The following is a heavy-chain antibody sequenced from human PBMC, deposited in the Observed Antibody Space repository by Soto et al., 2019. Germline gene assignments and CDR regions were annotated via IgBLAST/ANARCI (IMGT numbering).Heavy chain of an antibody. Sequence: LSLTCTVSGDSINNYYWSWIRQPPGKRLEWIGYTYYTGSTTYNPSLESRVTMSVDTSKNQFSLKLNSVNAADTAVYYCAKYRRTEAEGFTLDYWGRGTLVTVSS. J-gene: IGHJ4*02. CDR3: AKYRRTEAEGFTLDY. CDR1: GDSINNYY. D-gene: IGHD6-13*01. CDR2: TYYTGST. V-gene: IGHV4-59*01.